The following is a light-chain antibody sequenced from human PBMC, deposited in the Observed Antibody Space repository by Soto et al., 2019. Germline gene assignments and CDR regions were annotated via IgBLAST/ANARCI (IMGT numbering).Light chain of an antibody. CDR2: GAS. V-gene: IGKV3-20*01. Sequence: EIVLTQSPGTLSLSPGERATLSCRASQSVSSTYLAWYQHKLGQAPRLLIYGASSNASGIPDRFSGSGSGTDFTLTISRLEPEDFAVYYCQQYGSSPRSFGQGTKVEVK. CDR1: QSVSSTY. J-gene: IGKJ1*01. CDR3: QQYGSSPRS.